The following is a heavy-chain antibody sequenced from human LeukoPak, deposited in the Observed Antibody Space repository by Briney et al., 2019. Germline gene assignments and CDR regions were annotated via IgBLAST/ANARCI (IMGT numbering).Heavy chain of an antibody. Sequence: PSETLSLTCAVSGGSISSGGYSWSWIRQPPGKGLEWIGYIYHSGSTYYNPSLKSRVTISVDRSKNQFSLKLSSVTAADTAVYYCARIVIAAAIVAPWGQGTLVTVSS. D-gene: IGHD6-13*01. CDR1: GGSISSGGYS. V-gene: IGHV4-30-2*01. J-gene: IGHJ5*02. CDR3: ARIVIAAAIVAP. CDR2: IYHSGST.